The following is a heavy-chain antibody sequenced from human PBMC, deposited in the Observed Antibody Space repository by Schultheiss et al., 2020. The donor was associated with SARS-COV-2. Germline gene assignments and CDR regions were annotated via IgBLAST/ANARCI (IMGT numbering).Heavy chain of an antibody. CDR1: GYTFTSYG. V-gene: IGHV1-69*04. Sequence: SVKVSCKASGYTFTSYGISWVRQAPGQGLEWMGRIIPILGIANYAQKFQGRVTMTEDTSTDTAYMELSSLRSEDTAVYYCATDRWNQGRIDYWGQGTLVTVSS. J-gene: IGHJ4*02. CDR2: IIPILGIA. CDR3: ATDRWNQGRIDY. D-gene: IGHD1-1*01.